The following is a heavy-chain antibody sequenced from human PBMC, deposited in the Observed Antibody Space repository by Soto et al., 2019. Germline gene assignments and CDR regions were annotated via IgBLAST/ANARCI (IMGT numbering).Heavy chain of an antibody. J-gene: IGHJ4*02. CDR3: AKDRSDYEDSDY. Sequence: EGSLILSCAAYGFTCSSYSMILVRLAPGKGLEWVSAIRGSGGRTCYADAVKGRFSVSRDNPKNTLGLQMTSLRAEDTAVYFCAKDRSDYEDSDYWGQGPMVTVAS. V-gene: IGHV3-23*01. CDR1: GFTCSSYS. D-gene: IGHD5-12*01. CDR2: IRGSGGRT.